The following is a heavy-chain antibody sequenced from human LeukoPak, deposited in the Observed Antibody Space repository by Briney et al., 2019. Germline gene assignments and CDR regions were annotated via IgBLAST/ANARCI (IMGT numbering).Heavy chain of an antibody. J-gene: IGHJ4*02. CDR3: APVFCTTSSCYHYFES. V-gene: IGHV3-48*01. Sequence: PGGSLRLSCAASGLSFSSYSMNWVRQAPGKGLEWISYISSRSNTIYYADSVKGRFTISRDNAQNSLYLQMNSLRADDTAVYYCAPVFCTTSSCYHYFESWGQGTLVTVSS. D-gene: IGHD6-13*01. CDR2: ISSRSNTI. CDR1: GLSFSSYS.